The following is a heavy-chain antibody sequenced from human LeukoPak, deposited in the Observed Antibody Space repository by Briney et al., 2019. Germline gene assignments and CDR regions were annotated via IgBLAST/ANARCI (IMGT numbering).Heavy chain of an antibody. J-gene: IGHJ4*02. CDR2: IYYSGST. CDR1: GGSISSGGYY. D-gene: IGHD3-10*01. CDR3: ARGVRGNYYGSGGRTHYFDY. Sequence: SETLSLTCTVSGGSISSGGYYWSWIRQHPGKGLEWIGYIYYSGSTYYNPSLKSRVTISVDTSKNQFSLKLSSVTAADTAVYYCARGVRGNYYGSGGRTHYFDYWGQGTLVTVSS. V-gene: IGHV4-31*03.